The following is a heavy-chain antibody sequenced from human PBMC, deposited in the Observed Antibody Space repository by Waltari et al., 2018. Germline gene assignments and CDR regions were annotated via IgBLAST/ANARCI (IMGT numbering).Heavy chain of an antibody. Sequence: EVQLVESGGGLVKPGGSLRLSCAASGFTFSSYSMNWVRQAPGKGLEWVSSISSSSSYIYYADSVKGRFTISRDNAKNSLYLQMNSLRAEDTAVYYCAGADPLHWYFDLWGRGTLVTVSS. V-gene: IGHV3-21*01. CDR2: ISSSSSYI. CDR1: GFTFSSYS. CDR3: AGADPLHWYFDL. J-gene: IGHJ2*01.